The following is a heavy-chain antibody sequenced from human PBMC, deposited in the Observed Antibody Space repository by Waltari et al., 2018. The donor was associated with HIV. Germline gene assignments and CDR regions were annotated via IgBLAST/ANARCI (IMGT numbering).Heavy chain of an antibody. J-gene: IGHJ4*02. D-gene: IGHD3-22*01. CDR3: VYDSSGYMDY. CDR1: GGSFSGYY. CDR2: INHSGST. Sequence: QVQLQQWGAGLLKPSETLSLTCAVYGGSFSGYYWSWIRQPPGKGLEWIGEINHSGSTNYNPSLKSRVTISVDTSKNQFSLKLSSVTAADTAVYYCVYDSSGYMDYWGQGTLVTVSS. V-gene: IGHV4-34*01.